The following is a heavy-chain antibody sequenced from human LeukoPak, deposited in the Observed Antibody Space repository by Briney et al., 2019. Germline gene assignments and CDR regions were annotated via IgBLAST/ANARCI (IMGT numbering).Heavy chain of an antibody. V-gene: IGHV1-18*01. Sequence: ASVKVSCKASGYTFTNYGISWVRQAPGQGLEWMGWISAYNSAYNGNTHYAQKLQGRVTMTTDTSTNTGYMELRSLRSDDTAVYYCAREYGSGSYTAIDYWGQGTLVTVSS. D-gene: IGHD3-10*01. CDR3: AREYGSGSYTAIDY. CDR2: ISAYNSAYNGNT. CDR1: GYTFTNYG. J-gene: IGHJ4*02.